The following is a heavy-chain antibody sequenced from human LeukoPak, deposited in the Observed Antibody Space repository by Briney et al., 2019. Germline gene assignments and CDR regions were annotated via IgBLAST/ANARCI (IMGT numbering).Heavy chain of an antibody. J-gene: IGHJ6*04. V-gene: IGHV4-59*01. CDR1: GGSISSYY. Sequence: SETLSLTCTVSGGSISSYYWSWIRQPPGKGLKWIGYIYYSGSTNYNPSLKSRVTVSVDTSKNQFSLKLSSVTAADTAVYYCARVEGVGLLWFGEFPYGMGVWGKGTTVTVSS. CDR2: IYYSGST. D-gene: IGHD3-10*01. CDR3: ARVEGVGLLWFGEFPYGMGV.